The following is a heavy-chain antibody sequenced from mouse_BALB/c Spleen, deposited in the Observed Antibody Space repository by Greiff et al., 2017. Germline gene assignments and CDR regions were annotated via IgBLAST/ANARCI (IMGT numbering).Heavy chain of an antibody. J-gene: IGHJ2*01. V-gene: IGHV2-6-5*01. D-gene: IGHD2-14*01. CDR3: AKHDYRYGGGNYFDY. Sequence: VQLQQSGPGLVAPSQSLSITCTVSGFSLTDYGVSWIRQPPGKGLEWLGVIWGGGSTYYNSALKSRLSISKDNSKSQVFLKMNSLQTDDTAMYYCAKHDYRYGGGNYFDYWGQGTTLTVSS. CDR2: IWGGGST. CDR1: GFSLTDYG.